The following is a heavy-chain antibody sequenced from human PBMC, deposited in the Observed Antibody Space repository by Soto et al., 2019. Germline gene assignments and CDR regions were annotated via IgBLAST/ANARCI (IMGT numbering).Heavy chain of an antibody. CDR1: GYTFTGYY. Sequence: APLKLYCKASGYTFTGYYMHLVRQAHGQGLEWMGWINPNSGGTNYAQKFQGWVTMTRDTSISTAYMELSRLRSDDTAVYYCAAVLAYDRSTYRALNDAFDVWGQGTMVTVSS. J-gene: IGHJ3*01. V-gene: IGHV1-2*04. CDR2: INPNSGGT. D-gene: IGHD3-22*01. CDR3: AAVLAYDRSTYRALNDAFDV.